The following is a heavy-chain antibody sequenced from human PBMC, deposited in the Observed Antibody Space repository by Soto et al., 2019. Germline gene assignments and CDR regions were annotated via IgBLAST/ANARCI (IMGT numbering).Heavy chain of an antibody. CDR2: IYTSGST. J-gene: IGHJ6*02. CDR1: GGSINSYY. Sequence: PSETLSLTCTVSGGSINSYYWSWSRQPAGKGLEWIGRIYTSGSTNYNPSLKSRVTMSVDTSKNQFSLKLSSVTAADTAVYYCARVLGGSSSRPDYYYGMDVWGQGTTVTVS. D-gene: IGHD6-6*01. V-gene: IGHV4-4*07. CDR3: ARVLGGSSSRPDYYYGMDV.